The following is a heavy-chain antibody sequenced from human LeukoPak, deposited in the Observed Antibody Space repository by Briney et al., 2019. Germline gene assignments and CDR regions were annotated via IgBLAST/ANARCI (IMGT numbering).Heavy chain of an antibody. Sequence: KSSETLSLTCTVSGGSISSGDYYWSWIRQPPGKGLEWIGYIYYSGNTYYNPSLKRRVTISVDTSKNQFSLKLSSVTAADTAVYYCAGFVVVPAAPRGIKFDPWGQGTLVTVSS. CDR3: AGFVVVPAAPRGIKFDP. CDR1: GGSISSGDYY. J-gene: IGHJ5*02. V-gene: IGHV4-30-4*01. CDR2: IYYSGNT. D-gene: IGHD2-2*01.